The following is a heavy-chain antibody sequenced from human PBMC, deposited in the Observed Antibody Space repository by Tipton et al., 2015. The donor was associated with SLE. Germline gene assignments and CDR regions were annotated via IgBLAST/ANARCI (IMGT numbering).Heavy chain of an antibody. CDR2: IRYDGSNK. D-gene: IGHD2-21*02. J-gene: IGHJ4*02. CDR1: GFTFSSYG. Sequence: QLVQSGGGVVQPGGSLRLSCAASGFTFSSYGMHWVRQAPGKGLEWVAFIRYDGSNKYYADSVKGRFTISRDNSKNTLYLQMNSLRAEDTAVYYCAKEGEVYCGGDCSFDYWGQGTLVTVSS. V-gene: IGHV3-30*02. CDR3: AKEGEVYCGGDCSFDY.